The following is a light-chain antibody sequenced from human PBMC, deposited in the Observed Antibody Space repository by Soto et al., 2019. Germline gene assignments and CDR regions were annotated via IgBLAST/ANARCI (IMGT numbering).Light chain of an antibody. V-gene: IGLV2-14*01. CDR3: SSYSISSTLHYV. CDR2: EVS. Sequence: LTQPASVSGSPGQSITISCTGSSSDVGAYNYVSWYQQHPGEAPKLMIYEVSNRPSRISNRFSGSKSGITASLTISGLQAEDEADYYCSSYSISSTLHYVFGTGTKVTVL. J-gene: IGLJ1*01. CDR1: SSDVGAYNY.